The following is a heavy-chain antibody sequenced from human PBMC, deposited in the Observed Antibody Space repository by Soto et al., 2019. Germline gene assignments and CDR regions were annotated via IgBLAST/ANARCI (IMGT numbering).Heavy chain of an antibody. V-gene: IGHV1-69*13. J-gene: IGHJ6*02. D-gene: IGHD3-22*01. CDR2: IIPIFGTA. CDR3: ARDDTYYYDSSGYSGRNYYYYYGMDV. Sequence: ASVKVSCKASGGTFSSYAISWVRQAPGQGLEWMGGIIPIFGTANYAQKFQGRVTVTADESTSTAYMELSSLRSEDTAVYYCARDDTYYYDSSGYSGRNYYYYYGMDVWGQGTTVTVSS. CDR1: GGTFSSYA.